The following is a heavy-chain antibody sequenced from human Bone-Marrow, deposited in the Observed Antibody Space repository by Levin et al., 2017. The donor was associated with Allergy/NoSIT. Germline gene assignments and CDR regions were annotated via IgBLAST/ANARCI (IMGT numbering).Heavy chain of an antibody. V-gene: IGHV3-30*18. J-gene: IGHJ4*02. Sequence: PGGSLRLSCAASGFIFNSFGIHWVRQAPGKGLEWVAHISIDGNSKFYADSVKGRFTISRDNSKKTVFLEMKTLRIEDTAVYYCAKPLYSEFVGEDHFDYWGQGTLVTVSS. CDR2: ISIDGNSK. CDR1: GFIFNSFG. CDR3: AKPLYSEFVGEDHFDY. D-gene: IGHD4-11*01.